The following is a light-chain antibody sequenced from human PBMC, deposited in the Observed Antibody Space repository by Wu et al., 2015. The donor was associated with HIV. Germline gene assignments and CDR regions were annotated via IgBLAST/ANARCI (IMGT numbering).Light chain of an antibody. CDR3: HQSYSLPWT. J-gene: IGKJ1*01. Sequence: DIQMTQSPSSLSASVGDRVIISCRASQSISTSLNWYQYKPGKAPKLLASAASGLQGGVSSRFSGSGSGTYFTLTISSLQPEDPATYYCHQSYSLPWTLGQGTKVEIK. CDR1: QSISTS. CDR2: AAS. V-gene: IGKV1-39*01.